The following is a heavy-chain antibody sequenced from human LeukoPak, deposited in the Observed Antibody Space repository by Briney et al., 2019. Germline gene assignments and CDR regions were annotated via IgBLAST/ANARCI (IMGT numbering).Heavy chain of an antibody. CDR2: INHSGST. Sequence: SETLSLTCAVYGGSFSDYYWSWIRQPPGKGLEWIGEINHSGSTNYHPSLKSRVTMSVDTSKNQFSLRLNSVTAADTAVYYCARDQADNYGIFFDYWGQGTLVTVSS. CDR3: ARDQADNYGIFFDY. CDR1: GGSFSDYY. D-gene: IGHD5-24*01. V-gene: IGHV4-34*01. J-gene: IGHJ4*02.